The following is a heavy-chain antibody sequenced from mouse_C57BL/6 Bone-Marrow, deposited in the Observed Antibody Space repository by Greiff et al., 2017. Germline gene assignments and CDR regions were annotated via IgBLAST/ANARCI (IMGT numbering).Heavy chain of an antibody. CDR1: GYAFTTYL. Sequence: QVTLKVSGAELVRPGTSVKVSCKASGYAFTTYLIEWVKQRPGQGLEWIGVINPGSGGTNYNEKFKGKATLTADKSSSTAYMQLSSLTSEDSAVYFCARWFYDDDANWGQGTTLTVSS. D-gene: IGHD2-4*01. V-gene: IGHV1-54*01. J-gene: IGHJ2*01. CDR3: ARWFYDDDAN. CDR2: INPGSGGT.